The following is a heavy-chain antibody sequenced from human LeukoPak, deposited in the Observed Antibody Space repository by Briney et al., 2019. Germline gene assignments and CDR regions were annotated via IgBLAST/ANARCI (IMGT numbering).Heavy chain of an antibody. CDR2: INHSGST. Sequence: SETLSLTCAVYGGSFSGYYWSWIRQPPGKGLEWIGEINHSGSTNYNPSLKSRVTISVDTSKNQFSLKLSSVTAADTAVYYCARHYDYVWGSYRYWRYFDYWGQGTLVTVSS. CDR1: GGSFSGYY. D-gene: IGHD3-16*02. V-gene: IGHV4-34*01. CDR3: ARHYDYVWGSYRYWRYFDY. J-gene: IGHJ4*02.